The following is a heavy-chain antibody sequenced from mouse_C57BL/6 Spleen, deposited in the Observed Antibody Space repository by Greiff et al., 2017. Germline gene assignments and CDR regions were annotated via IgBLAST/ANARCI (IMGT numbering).Heavy chain of an antibody. D-gene: IGHD1-1*01. CDR1: GYTFTSYW. Sequence: QVQLQQPGAELVRPGSSVKLSCKASGYTFTSYWMHWVKQRPIQGLEWIGNIDPSDSETHYNQKFKDKATLTVDKSSSTAYMQLSSLTSEDSAVYYSARGYYGSLYYAMDYWGQGTSVTVSS. J-gene: IGHJ4*01. CDR3: ARGYYGSLYYAMDY. V-gene: IGHV1-52*01. CDR2: IDPSDSET.